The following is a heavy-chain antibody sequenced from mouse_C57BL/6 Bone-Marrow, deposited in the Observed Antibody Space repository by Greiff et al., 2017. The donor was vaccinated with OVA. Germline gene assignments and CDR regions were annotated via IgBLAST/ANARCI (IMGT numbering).Heavy chain of an antibody. D-gene: IGHD1-1*01. CDR2: IHPNSGST. J-gene: IGHJ3*01. V-gene: IGHV1-64*01. Sequence: QVQLQQPGAELVKPGASVKLSCTASGYTFTNYWMHWVKQRPGQGLEWIGVIHPNSGSTNYNEKFTGKATLTVDKSSSTAYMQLSSLTSEDSAVYYCAREYYGSSLSWVAYGGQGTLVTVSA. CDR1: GYTFTNYW. CDR3: AREYYGSSLSWVAY.